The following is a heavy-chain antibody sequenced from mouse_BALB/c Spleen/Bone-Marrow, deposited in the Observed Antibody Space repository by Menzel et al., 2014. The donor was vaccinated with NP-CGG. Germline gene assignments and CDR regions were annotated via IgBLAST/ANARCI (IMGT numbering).Heavy chain of an antibody. CDR3: ARVYYGNLDY. V-gene: IGHV1-80*01. D-gene: IGHD2-1*01. J-gene: IGHJ2*01. Sequence: VNVVESGAELVRPGSSVKISCKASGYTFXNFWMNWVKQRPGQGLEWIGQIHPGDGDTNNNGKFKGKATLTIDKSSSTAYMQLSGLSSEDSAVYFCARVYYGNLDYWGQGTTLTVSS. CDR2: IHPGDGDT. CDR1: GYTFXNFW.